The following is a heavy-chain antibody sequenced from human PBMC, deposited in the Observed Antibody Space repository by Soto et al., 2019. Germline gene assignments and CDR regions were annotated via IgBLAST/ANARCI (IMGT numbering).Heavy chain of an antibody. V-gene: IGHV4-4*02. CDR3: ARYNAASGAYYFDF. CDR2: INHRGSA. D-gene: IGHD6-13*01. Sequence: SETLSLTCAVSGASVSSTYWWSWVRQPPGKGPEWIGEINHRGSANYNPSLKSRVTISVDISKSQFSLRLTSVTAADTAVYYCARYNAASGAYYFDFWGQGALVTVS. CDR1: GASVSSTYW. J-gene: IGHJ4*02.